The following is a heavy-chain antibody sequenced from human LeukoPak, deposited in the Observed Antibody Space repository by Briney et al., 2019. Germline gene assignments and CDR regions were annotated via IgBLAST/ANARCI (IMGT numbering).Heavy chain of an antibody. J-gene: IGHJ4*02. Sequence: PSETLSLTCAVYGGSFSGYYWSWIRQSPGKGLEWIGEINHSGSTNYNPSLKSRVTFSVDTSKNQFSLKLSSVTAADTSVYYCARGTLIYSGYDYMDFDYWGQGTLVTVSS. D-gene: IGHD5-12*01. CDR2: INHSGST. V-gene: IGHV4-34*01. CDR1: GGSFSGYY. CDR3: ARGTLIYSGYDYMDFDY.